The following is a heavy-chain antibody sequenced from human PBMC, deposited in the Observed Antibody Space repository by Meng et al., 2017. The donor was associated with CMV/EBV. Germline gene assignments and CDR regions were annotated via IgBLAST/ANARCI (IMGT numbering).Heavy chain of an antibody. D-gene: IGHD1/OR15-1a*01. CDR1: GGSFSGYY. CDR3: ARQNTSYYYYSRDV. CDR2: INHSGST. V-gene: IGHV4-34*01. Sequence: SETLSLTCAVYGGSFSGYYWSWIRQPPGKGLEWIGEINHSGSTNYNPSLKSRVTISVDTSKNQFSLKLSSVTAADTAVYYCARQNTSYYYYSRDVWGQGTTVTVSS. J-gene: IGHJ6*02.